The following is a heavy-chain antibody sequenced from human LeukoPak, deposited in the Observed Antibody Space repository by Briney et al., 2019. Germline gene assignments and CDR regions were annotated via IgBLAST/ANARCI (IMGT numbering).Heavy chain of an antibody. Sequence: SETLSLTCTVSGGSISSYYWSWIRQPAGKGLEWIGRVYTSGSTNYNPSLKSRVTMSVDTSKNQFSLRLSSVTAADTAVYCCARAGSFYYYGMDVWGQGTTVTVSS. J-gene: IGHJ6*02. CDR3: ARAGSFYYYGMDV. V-gene: IGHV4-4*07. D-gene: IGHD6-6*01. CDR1: GGSISSYY. CDR2: VYTSGST.